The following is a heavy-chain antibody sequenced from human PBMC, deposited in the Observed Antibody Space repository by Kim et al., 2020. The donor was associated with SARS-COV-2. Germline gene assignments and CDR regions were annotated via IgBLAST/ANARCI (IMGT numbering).Heavy chain of an antibody. CDR2: IIPIFGTA. CDR3: AKSIAAAGSHRFDY. V-gene: IGHV1-69*13. D-gene: IGHD6-13*01. CDR1: GGTFSSYA. J-gene: IGHJ4*02. Sequence: SVKVSCKASGGTFSSYAISWVRQAPGQGLEWMGGIIPIFGTANYAQKFQGRVTITADESTSTAYMELSSLRSEDTAVYYCAKSIAAAGSHRFDYWGQGTLVTVSS.